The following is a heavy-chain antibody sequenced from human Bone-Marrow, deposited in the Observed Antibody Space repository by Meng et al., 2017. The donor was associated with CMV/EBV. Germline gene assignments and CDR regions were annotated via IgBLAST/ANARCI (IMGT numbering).Heavy chain of an antibody. CDR1: GFTFSSYW. D-gene: IGHD5-18*01. CDR2: INNDGSST. CDR3: ARASPLYTAMVFYYYYGKDV. Sequence: GGSLRLSCAASGFTFSSYWMHWVRQAPGKGLVWVSRINNDGSSTSYADSVKGRFTISRDNAKNTLYLQMNSLKAEDTAVYYCARASPLYTAMVFYYYYGKDVWGQGTTVTVSS. J-gene: IGHJ6*02. V-gene: IGHV3-74*01.